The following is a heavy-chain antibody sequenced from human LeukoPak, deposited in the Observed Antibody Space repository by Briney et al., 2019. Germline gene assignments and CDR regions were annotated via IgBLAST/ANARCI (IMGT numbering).Heavy chain of an antibody. CDR1: GGPISRYY. CDR2: IYTTGTTNYNP. V-gene: IGHV4-59*10. CDR3: AGYGVGTGMAWFDP. J-gene: IGHJ5*02. D-gene: IGHD1-14*01. Sequence: SETLSLTCAVSGGPISRYYWSWIRQPAGKGLEWIGRIYTTGTTNYNPNYNPSLKSRVHMSVDTSKNQFSLKLSSVTAADTAVYYCAGYGVGTGMAWFDPWGQGTLVTVSS.